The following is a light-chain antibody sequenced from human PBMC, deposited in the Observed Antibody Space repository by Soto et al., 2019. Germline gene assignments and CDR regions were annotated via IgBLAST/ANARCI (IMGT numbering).Light chain of an antibody. J-gene: IGKJ2*01. CDR1: QSINNW. CDR3: QQYDSDSST. CDR2: EAS. V-gene: IGKV1-5*03. Sequence: DIQMTQSPSTLSESVGDRVTITCRASQSINNWMAWYQQKPGKAPKLLIYEASSLLSGVPSRFSGSGSGTEFTLTISSLQPDDFADYYCQQYDSDSSTFGQGTKLDI.